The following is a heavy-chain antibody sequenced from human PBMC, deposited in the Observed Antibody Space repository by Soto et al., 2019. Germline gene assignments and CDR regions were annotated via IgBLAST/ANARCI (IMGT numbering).Heavy chain of an antibody. Sequence: QVQLQESGPGLVQPSQTLSLTCSVSGASISSVGYYWTWIRQHPGEGLEWIGYIYHSGSTFYNPFLKSRLTISVDTSKNLFSLRLSSVTAADTAVYYCGSFSDRIPPATIVAWGQGTLVTVSS. D-gene: IGHD2-2*02. CDR2: IYHSGST. J-gene: IGHJ5*02. CDR1: GASISSVGYY. CDR3: GSFSDRIPPATIVA. V-gene: IGHV4-31*03.